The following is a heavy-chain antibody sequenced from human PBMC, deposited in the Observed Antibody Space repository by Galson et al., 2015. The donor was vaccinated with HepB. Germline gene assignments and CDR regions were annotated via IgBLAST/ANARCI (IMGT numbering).Heavy chain of an antibody. Sequence: SLRLSCAASGFTFTDAWVSWVRQAPEKGLEWVGRIKSKTFGGTVDYATPVKGRFTISRDDSKHTLSLLMNSLKTEDTAVYYCTTTVRPEDFIDYWGQGTLATVSS. V-gene: IGHV3-15*01. CDR3: TTTVRPEDFIDY. D-gene: IGHD1-14*01. J-gene: IGHJ4*02. CDR2: IKSKTFGGTV. CDR1: GFTFTDAW.